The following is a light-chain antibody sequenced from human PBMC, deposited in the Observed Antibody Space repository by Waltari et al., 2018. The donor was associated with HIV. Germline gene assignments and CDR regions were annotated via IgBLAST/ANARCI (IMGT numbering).Light chain of an antibody. CDR3: MQVRPWPHT. CDR2: QVS. CDR1: QSLMYSDGKSY. Sequence: DVALTQSPLSLSVTLGQAASIPCKSNQSLMYSDGKSYLFCFKESQGRPPRRLIYQVSHRDFGVPGLISGSGSDNDFTLMISRVEAEDAGIYFCMQVRPWPHTSGQRPRL. V-gene: IGKV2-30*01. J-gene: IGKJ2*01.